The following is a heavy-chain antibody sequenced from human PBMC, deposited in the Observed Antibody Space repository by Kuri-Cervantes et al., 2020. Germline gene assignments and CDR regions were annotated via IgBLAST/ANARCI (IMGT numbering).Heavy chain of an antibody. CDR1: GFTFNDYA. CDR3: GGAIAVTGIDY. V-gene: IGHV3-9*01. J-gene: IGHJ4*02. CDR2: INRNSGSI. D-gene: IGHD6-19*01. Sequence: SLKISCAASGFTFNDYAMHWVRQDPGKGLEWASGINRNSGSIGYADSVKGRFIISRDNAKNSLYLQMNSLRAEDTAVYYCGGAIAVTGIDYWGQGTLVTVSS.